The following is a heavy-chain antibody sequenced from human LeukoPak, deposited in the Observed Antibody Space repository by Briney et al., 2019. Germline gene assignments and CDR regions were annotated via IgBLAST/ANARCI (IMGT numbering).Heavy chain of an antibody. CDR1: GYTFTSYD. Sequence: ASVKVSCKASGYTFTSYDINWVRQAPGQGLEWMGIINPSGGSTSYAQKFQGRVTMTRDTSTSTVYMELSSLRSEDTAVYYCARDQGVVPAANGYDAFDIWGQGTMVTVSS. V-gene: IGHV1-46*01. CDR3: ARDQGVVPAANGYDAFDI. D-gene: IGHD2-2*01. CDR2: INPSGGST. J-gene: IGHJ3*02.